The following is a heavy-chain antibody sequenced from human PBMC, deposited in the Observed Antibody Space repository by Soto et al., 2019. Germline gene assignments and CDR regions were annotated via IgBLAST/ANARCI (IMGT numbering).Heavy chain of an antibody. CDR3: ARLRRDGQTGFAFDI. CDR2: IYYSGST. CDR1: GGSISNY. D-gene: IGHD7-27*01. Sequence: SETLSLTCTVSGGSISNYWGWIRQTPGKGLEWIGNIYYSGSTYYNPSLKSRVTISVDTSKNQFSLKLSSVTAADTSVYYCARLRRDGQTGFAFDIWGQGTMVTVSS. V-gene: IGHV4-39*01. J-gene: IGHJ3*02.